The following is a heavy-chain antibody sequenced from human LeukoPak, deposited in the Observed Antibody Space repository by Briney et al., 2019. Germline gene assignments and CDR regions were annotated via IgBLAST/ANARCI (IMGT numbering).Heavy chain of an antibody. CDR3: AKTPDFWSGPSDDY. CDR1: GFTFSSYA. Sequence: GGSLRLSCAASGFTFSSYAMSWVRQAPGKGLEWFSAISGSGGSTYYADSVKGRFTISRDNSKNTLYLQMNSLRAEDTAVYYCAKTPDFWSGPSDDYWGQGTLVTVSS. D-gene: IGHD3-3*01. J-gene: IGHJ4*02. CDR2: ISGSGGST. V-gene: IGHV3-23*01.